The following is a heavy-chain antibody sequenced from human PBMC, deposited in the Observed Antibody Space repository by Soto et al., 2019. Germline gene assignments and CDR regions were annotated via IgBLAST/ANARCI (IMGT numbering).Heavy chain of an antibody. CDR3: ARRRGGFGGGWPTPEFDY. Sequence: QITLKESGPTVVKPTQTLTLTCSLSGFSLNTGGVGVGWIRQPPGKALEWLAVIYWDDDKSWNPSLRDRLTINRAASDDQVVLTLTIMDPVDPVTSSCARRRGGFGGGWPTPEFDYWGQGTLVTVSS. CDR1: GFSLNTGGVG. CDR2: IYWDDDK. D-gene: IGHD3-10*01. V-gene: IGHV2-5*02. J-gene: IGHJ4*02.